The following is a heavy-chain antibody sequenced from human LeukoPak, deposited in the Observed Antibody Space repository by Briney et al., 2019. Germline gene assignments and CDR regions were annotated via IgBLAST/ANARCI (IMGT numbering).Heavy chain of an antibody. D-gene: IGHD6-19*01. V-gene: IGHV1-69*05. J-gene: IGHJ4*02. CDR2: IIPIFGTA. CDR1: GGTFSSYA. CDR3: ARGVAVAVTFDY. Sequence: SVKVSCKASGGTFSSYAISWVRQAPGQGLEWMGRIIPIFGTANYAQKFQGRVTITTDESTSTAYMELSSLRSEDTAAYYCARGVAVAVTFDYWGQGTLVTVSS.